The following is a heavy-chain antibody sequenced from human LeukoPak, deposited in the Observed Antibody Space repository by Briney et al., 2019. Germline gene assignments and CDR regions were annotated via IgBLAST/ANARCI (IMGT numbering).Heavy chain of an antibody. J-gene: IGHJ5*02. CDR3: AREEVAGFFTDP. Sequence: PGGSLRLSCAASGFTFSSYAMSWVRQAPGKGPEWVSAISGSGGSTYYADSVKGRFTISRDNSKNTLYLQMNSLRAEDTAVYYCAREEVAGFFTDPWGQGTLVTVSS. CDR2: ISGSGGST. CDR1: GFTFSSYA. V-gene: IGHV3-23*01. D-gene: IGHD6-19*01.